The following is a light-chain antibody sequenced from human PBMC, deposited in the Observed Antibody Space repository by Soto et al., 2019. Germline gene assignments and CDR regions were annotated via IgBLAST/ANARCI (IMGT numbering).Light chain of an antibody. CDR3: ATWDDSRKGV. CDR1: TSNIESHS. V-gene: IGLV1-44*01. CDR2: TNN. J-gene: IGLJ1*01. Sequence: SVLTQPPSASGTPGQRIIISCSGSTSNIESHSVNWFQQVPGTAPRLLIITNNQRPSGVPDRFSGSKSGASASLAISGLQSEDEATYYCATWDDSRKGVFGTGSKVTVL.